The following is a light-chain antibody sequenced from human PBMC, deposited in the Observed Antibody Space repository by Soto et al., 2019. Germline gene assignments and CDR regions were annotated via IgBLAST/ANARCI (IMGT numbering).Light chain of an antibody. V-gene: IGKV3-11*01. CDR2: DTS. J-gene: IGKJ5*01. Sequence: IVLTQSQATLSLSPGERATLSCRASQSVSTYLGWYQQKPGQAPRLLMSDTSNRATGIPARFSGSGSGTDFTLTISSLEPEDFAVYYCQQRSNWPLITFGQGTRLEIK. CDR1: QSVSTY. CDR3: QQRSNWPLIT.